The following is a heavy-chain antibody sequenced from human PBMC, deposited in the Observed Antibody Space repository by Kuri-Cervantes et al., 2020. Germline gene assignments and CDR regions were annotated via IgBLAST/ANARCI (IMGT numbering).Heavy chain of an antibody. D-gene: IGHD2-15*01. CDR3: ARGVASPNWFDP. CDR2: IYHSGST. V-gene: IGHV4-4*02. Sequence: GSLRLSCAVSGGSISSSNWWSWVRQPPGKGLEWIGEIYHSGSTNYNPSLKSRVTISVDTSKNQFSLKLSSVTAADTAVYYCARGVASPNWFDPWGQGTLVTVSS. CDR1: GGSISSSNW. J-gene: IGHJ5*02.